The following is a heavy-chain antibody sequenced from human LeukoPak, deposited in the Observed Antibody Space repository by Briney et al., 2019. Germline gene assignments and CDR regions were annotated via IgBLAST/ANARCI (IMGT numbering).Heavy chain of an antibody. V-gene: IGHV4-59*08. Sequence: PSETLSLTCTVSGGSISSYYWSWIRQPPGKGLEWIGYIYYSGSTNYNPSLKSRVTISVDTSKNQFSLKLSSVTAADTAVYYCARHLVVVITGGAFDIWGQGTMVTVSS. CDR3: ARHLVVVITGGAFDI. D-gene: IGHD3-22*01. CDR2: IYYSGST. J-gene: IGHJ3*02. CDR1: GGSISSYY.